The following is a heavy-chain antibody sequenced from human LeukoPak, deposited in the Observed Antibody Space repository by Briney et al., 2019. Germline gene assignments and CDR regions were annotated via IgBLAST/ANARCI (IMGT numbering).Heavy chain of an antibody. V-gene: IGHV4-61*02. CDR2: IYTSGST. J-gene: IGHJ3*02. CDR1: GGSISSGDYY. CDR3: ASVGATMASRAFDI. Sequence: PSQTLSLTCTVSGGSISSGDYYWSWIRQPAGKGLEWIGRIYTSGSTNYNPSLKSRVTISVDTSKNQFSLKLSSVTAADTAVYYCASVGATMASRAFDIWGQGTMVTVSS. D-gene: IGHD1-26*01.